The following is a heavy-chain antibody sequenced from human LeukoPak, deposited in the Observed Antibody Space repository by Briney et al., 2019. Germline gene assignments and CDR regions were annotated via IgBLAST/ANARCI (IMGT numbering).Heavy chain of an antibody. J-gene: IGHJ4*02. CDR2: VYPGGADT. CDR1: GYSFASYW. CDR3: ARQAYCANGVCLCDY. D-gene: IGHD2-8*01. V-gene: IGHV5-51*01. Sequence: RGESLKISCKGSGYSFASYWIGWVRQLPGKGLEVMGIVYPGGADTRYNPSFQGHVPISADKSINTAYLQWSSLRDSDTAVYFCARQAYCANGVCLCDYWGQGTLVTVSS.